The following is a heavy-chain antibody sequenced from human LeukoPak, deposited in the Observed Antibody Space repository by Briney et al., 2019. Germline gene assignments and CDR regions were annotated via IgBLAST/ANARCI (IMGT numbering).Heavy chain of an antibody. CDR3: ARGGSYLSAFDI. J-gene: IGHJ3*02. CDR1: GFTVSSNY. CDR2: IYSGGST. D-gene: IGHD1-26*01. V-gene: IGHV3-53*01. Sequence: GGSLRLSCAASGFTVSSNYMSWVRQAPGKGLEWVSIIYSGGSTFYADSVKGRFTISRDNSKNTLYLQMNSLRTEDTAVYYCARGGSYLSAFDIWGQGTMVTVSS.